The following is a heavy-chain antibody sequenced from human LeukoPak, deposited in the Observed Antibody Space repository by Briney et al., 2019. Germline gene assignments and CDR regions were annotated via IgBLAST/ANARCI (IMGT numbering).Heavy chain of an antibody. CDR3: ARSALYYYDSSGYLTDY. J-gene: IGHJ4*02. CDR2: ISGSGGST. CDR1: GFTFSSYA. V-gene: IGHV3-23*01. D-gene: IGHD3-22*01. Sequence: PGGSLRLSCAASGFTFSSYAMSWVRQAPGKGLEWVSAISGSGGSTYYADSVKGRFTISRDNSKNTLYLQMNSLRAEDTAVYYCARSALYYYDSSGYLTDYWGQGTLVTVSS.